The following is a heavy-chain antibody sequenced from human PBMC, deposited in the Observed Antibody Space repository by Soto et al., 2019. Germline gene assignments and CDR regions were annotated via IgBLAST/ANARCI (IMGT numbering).Heavy chain of an antibody. D-gene: IGHD3-10*01. Sequence: EVQLLESGGGLVQPGGSLRLSCAASGFTFSSYAMSWVRQAPGKGLEWVSAISGSGGSTYYADSVKGRFTISRDNSKNTLYLQMNGLRAEDTAVYYCVRGSYGSGRGYFDYWGQGTLVTVSS. CDR2: ISGSGGST. J-gene: IGHJ4*02. CDR3: VRGSYGSGRGYFDY. V-gene: IGHV3-23*01. CDR1: GFTFSSYA.